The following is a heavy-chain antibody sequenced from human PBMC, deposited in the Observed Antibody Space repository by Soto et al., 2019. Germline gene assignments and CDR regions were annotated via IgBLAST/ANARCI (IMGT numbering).Heavy chain of an antibody. CDR3: AGYIVATVPIPYGMDV. J-gene: IGHJ6*02. Sequence: GSLRLSCAASGFTFSDYYMSWIRQAPGKGLEWVSYISSSGSTIYYADSVKGRFTISRDNAKNSLYLQMNSLRAEDTAVYYCAGYIVATVPIPYGMDVWGQGTTVTVSS. V-gene: IGHV3-11*01. D-gene: IGHD5-12*01. CDR2: ISSSGSTI. CDR1: GFTFSDYY.